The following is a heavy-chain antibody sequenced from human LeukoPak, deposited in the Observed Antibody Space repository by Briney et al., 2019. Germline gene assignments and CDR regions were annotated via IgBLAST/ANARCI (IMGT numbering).Heavy chain of an antibody. D-gene: IGHD3-10*01. J-gene: IGHJ4*02. CDR1: GLTFSDYW. CDR2: IKQDGSEK. V-gene: IGHV3-7*01. Sequence: GGSLRLSCAASGLTFSDYWMTWVRQAPGKGLEWVADIKQDGSEKYYVDSVKGRFTISRDNAKKSLYLQMNNLRAEDTAVYYCARAQGNFGSGSYYNPGDYWGQGTLVTVSS. CDR3: ARAQGNFGSGSYYNPGDY.